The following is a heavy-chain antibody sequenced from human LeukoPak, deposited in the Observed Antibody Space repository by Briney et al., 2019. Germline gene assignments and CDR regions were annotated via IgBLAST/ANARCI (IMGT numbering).Heavy chain of an antibody. V-gene: IGHV4-59*11. CDR2: IYYSGST. J-gene: IGHJ4*02. Sequence: PSETLPLTCTVSGGSISSHYWSWIRQPPGKGLEWIGYIYYSGSTNYNPSLKSRVTISVDTSKNQFSLKLSSVTAADTAVYYCARGLYQLPSPFDYWGQGTLVTVSS. D-gene: IGHD2-2*01. CDR1: GGSISSHY. CDR3: ARGLYQLPSPFDY.